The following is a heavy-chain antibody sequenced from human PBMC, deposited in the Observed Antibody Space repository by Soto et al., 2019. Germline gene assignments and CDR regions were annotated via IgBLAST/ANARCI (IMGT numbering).Heavy chain of an antibody. CDR1: GYTLTELS. V-gene: IGHV1-24*01. CDR3: ATPPLYDSSGYYSSYFDY. J-gene: IGHJ4*02. Sequence: ASVKVSCKVSGYTLTELSMHWVRQAPGKGLEWMGGFDPEDGETIYAQKFQGRVTMTEDTSTDTAYMELSSLRSEDTAVYYCATPPLYDSSGYYSSYFDYWAQGTLVTVSS. D-gene: IGHD3-22*01. CDR2: FDPEDGET.